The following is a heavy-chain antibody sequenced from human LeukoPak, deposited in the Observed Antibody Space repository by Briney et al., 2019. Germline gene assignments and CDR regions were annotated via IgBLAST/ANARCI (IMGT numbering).Heavy chain of an antibody. CDR3: ARESGGYYYDSSGRREADYYYYYYMDV. J-gene: IGHJ6*03. Sequence: ASVKVSCKASGYTFTSYGISWVRQAPGQGLEWMGWISAYNGNTNYAQKLQGRVTMTTDTSTSTAYMELRSLRSDDTAVYYCARESGGYYYDSSGRREADYYYYYYMDVWGKGTTVTVSS. CDR1: GYTFTSYG. CDR2: ISAYNGNT. V-gene: IGHV1-18*01. D-gene: IGHD3-22*01.